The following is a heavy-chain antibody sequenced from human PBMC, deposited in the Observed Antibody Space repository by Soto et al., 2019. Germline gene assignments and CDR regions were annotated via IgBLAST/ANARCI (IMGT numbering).Heavy chain of an antibody. J-gene: IGHJ4*02. CDR1: GYTFSIYY. Sequence: ASVKVSGKASGYTFSIYYIHWVRLAPGQGLEWMGVIDPSGGRTYYAQNFQGRITLTRDTSTSTVYMELSSLRSEDTAVYYCARLLAPYCGGDCYSGFDYWGQGTQVTVSS. V-gene: IGHV1-46*01. CDR2: IDPSGGRT. CDR3: ARLLAPYCGGDCYSGFDY. D-gene: IGHD2-21*02.